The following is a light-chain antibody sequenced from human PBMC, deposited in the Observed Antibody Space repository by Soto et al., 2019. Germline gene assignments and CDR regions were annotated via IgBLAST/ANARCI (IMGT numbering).Light chain of an antibody. Sequence: QSALTQPASVSGSPGQSITISCTGTSSDIGAYNVVSWYQQHPGKAPKLMIYDVNIRPSGVSNRFSGSKSGNTASLTISGLQAEDEADYYCTSWTTSTTMIFGGGTKLTVL. J-gene: IGLJ2*01. CDR1: SSDIGAYNV. V-gene: IGLV2-14*03. CDR2: DVN. CDR3: TSWTTSTTMI.